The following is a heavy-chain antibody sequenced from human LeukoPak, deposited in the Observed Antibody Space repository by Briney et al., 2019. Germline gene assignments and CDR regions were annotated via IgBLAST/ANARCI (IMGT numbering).Heavy chain of an antibody. CDR2: VYTSGST. J-gene: IGHJ3*02. CDR3: ARGGYTYGHKFGFDI. CDR1: GGSISSSSYY. Sequence: PSETLSLTCTVSGGSISSSSYYWGWIRQPPGKGLEWIGRVYTSGSTNYNPSLKSRVTLSIDTSKNQYSLELSSVTAADTAVYYCARGGYTYGHKFGFDIWGQGSMVTVAS. D-gene: IGHD5-18*01. V-gene: IGHV4-39*07.